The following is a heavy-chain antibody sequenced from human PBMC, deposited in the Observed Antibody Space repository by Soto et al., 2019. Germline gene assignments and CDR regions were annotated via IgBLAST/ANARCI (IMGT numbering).Heavy chain of an antibody. Sequence: SETLSLTCAVSGGPISSGGYSWSWIRQPPGKGLEWIGYIYHSGSTYYNPSLKSRVTISVDRSKNQFSLKLSSVTAADTAVYYCARSPHYYGSGSHYHLLAPRAQGTLVTVSS. J-gene: IGHJ5*02. V-gene: IGHV4-30-2*01. D-gene: IGHD3-10*01. CDR3: ARSPHYYGSGSHYHLLAP. CDR1: GGPISSGGYS. CDR2: IYHSGST.